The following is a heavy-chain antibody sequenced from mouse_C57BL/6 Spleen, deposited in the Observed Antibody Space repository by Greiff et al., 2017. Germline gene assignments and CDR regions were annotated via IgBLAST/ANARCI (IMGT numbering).Heavy chain of an antibody. CDR2: IDPGTGGT. J-gene: IGHJ1*03. Sequence: QVQLQQSGPELVKPGASVTMSCKASGYTFTDYEMHWVKQRPVHGLEWIGAIDPGTGGTAYNQKFKGKATLTADKSSSTAYMELSSLTSEDSAVYDCAKGVNTANGWYFDDWGTGTTVTVSS. CDR3: AKGVNTANGWYFDD. CDR1: GYTFTDYE. V-gene: IGHV1-15*01. D-gene: IGHD1-1*02.